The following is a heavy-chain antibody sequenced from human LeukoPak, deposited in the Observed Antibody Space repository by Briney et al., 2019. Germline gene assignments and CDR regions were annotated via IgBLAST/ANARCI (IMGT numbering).Heavy chain of an antibody. V-gene: IGHV1-2*02. Sequence: ASVKVSCKASGYTFTSYGISWVRQAPGQGLEWMGWINPNSGGTNYAQKFQGRVTMTRDTSISTAYMELSRLRSDDTAVYYCARMVGATLSPPAYYFDYWGQGTLVTVSS. CDR1: GYTFTSYG. CDR3: ARMVGATLSPPAYYFDY. J-gene: IGHJ4*02. CDR2: INPNSGGT. D-gene: IGHD1-26*01.